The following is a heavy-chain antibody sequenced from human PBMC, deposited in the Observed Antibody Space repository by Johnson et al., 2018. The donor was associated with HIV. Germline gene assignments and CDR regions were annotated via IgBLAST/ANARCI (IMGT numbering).Heavy chain of an antibody. Sequence: QVQLVESGGGLLKAGGSLRLSCAASGFTFSDAWMSWVRQAPGKGLEWVAVISHDGSHKYYADSVKGRFSLSRDNSKNTLFLQMNSLRAEDSAIYYCAKDHDYGDAFDIWGQGTMVTVSS. CDR3: AKDHDYGDAFDI. J-gene: IGHJ3*02. V-gene: IGHV3-30*18. CDR1: GFTFSDAW. CDR2: ISHDGSHK. D-gene: IGHD4-17*01.